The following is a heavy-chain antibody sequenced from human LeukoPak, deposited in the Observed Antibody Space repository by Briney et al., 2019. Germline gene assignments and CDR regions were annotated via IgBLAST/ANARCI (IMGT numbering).Heavy chain of an antibody. Sequence: SQTLSLTCAISGDSVSSNSAAWNWIRQSPSRGLEWLGRTYYRSKWYNDYAVSVKSRITINPDTSKNQFSLQLNSVTPEDTAVYYCARVGYSSGGKTRYYFDYWGQGTLVTVYS. V-gene: IGHV6-1*01. CDR1: GDSVSSNSAA. D-gene: IGHD6-19*01. CDR3: ARVGYSSGGKTRYYFDY. CDR2: TYYRSKWYN. J-gene: IGHJ4*02.